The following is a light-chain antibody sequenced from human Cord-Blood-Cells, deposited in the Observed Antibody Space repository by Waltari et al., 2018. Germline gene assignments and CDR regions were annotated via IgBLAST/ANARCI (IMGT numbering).Light chain of an antibody. V-gene: IGLV3-1*01. Sequence: SYELTQPPSVSVSPGQTASITCSGDKLGDQYACWYQQKPGQSPVLVIYQDSKRPSGIPERFSGSNSGNTATLTISGTQAMDEADYYCQAWDSSTYVFGTRTKVTVL. J-gene: IGLJ1*01. CDR2: QDS. CDR3: QAWDSSTYV. CDR1: KLGDQY.